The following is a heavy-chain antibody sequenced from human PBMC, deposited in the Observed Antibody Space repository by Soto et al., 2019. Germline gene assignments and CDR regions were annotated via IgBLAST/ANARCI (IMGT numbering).Heavy chain of an antibody. CDR2: IWHDGGNK. CDR3: ARDGDVNTGFGKDY. D-gene: IGHD3-16*01. J-gene: IGHJ4*02. Sequence: GGSLRLSCAASGFTFSSYGMHWVRQAPGKGLEWVAFIWHDGGNKFYAESVKGRFTISRDNSKNTLYLQMTSLIAEDTAMYYCARDGDVNTGFGKDYWGQGTLVTVSS. CDR1: GFTFSSYG. V-gene: IGHV3-33*01.